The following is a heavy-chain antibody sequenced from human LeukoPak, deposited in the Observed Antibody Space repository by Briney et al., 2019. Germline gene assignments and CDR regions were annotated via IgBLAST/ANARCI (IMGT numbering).Heavy chain of an antibody. V-gene: IGHV4-59*01. D-gene: IGHD2-2*02. CDR1: GGSISSYY. J-gene: IGHJ6*02. CDR3: ARVGIVPAAIGVVYYYGMDV. CDR2: IYYSGST. Sequence: TSETLPLTCTVSGGSISSYYWSWIRQPPGKGLEWIGYIYYSGSTNYNPSLKSRVTISVDTSKNQFSLKLSSATAADTAVYYCARVGIVPAAIGVVYYYGMDVWGQGTTVTVSS.